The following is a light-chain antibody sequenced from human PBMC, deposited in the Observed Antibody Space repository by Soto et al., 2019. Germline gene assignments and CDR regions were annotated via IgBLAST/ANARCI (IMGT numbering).Light chain of an antibody. CDR2: EVT. CDR3: SSYTSRDTRV. Sequence: QSALTQPASVSGSPGQSITISCTGTSSDVGSYNLVSWYQQHPGKAPKLMIYEVTKRPSGVSDRFSGSKSGNTASLTISGLQAEDEADYYCSSYTSRDTRVFGTGTKLTVL. J-gene: IGLJ1*01. V-gene: IGLV2-14*02. CDR1: SSDVGSYNL.